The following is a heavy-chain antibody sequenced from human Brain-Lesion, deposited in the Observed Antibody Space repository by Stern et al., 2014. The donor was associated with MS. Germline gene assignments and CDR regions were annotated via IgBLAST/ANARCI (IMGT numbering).Heavy chain of an antibody. D-gene: IGHD5-18*01. V-gene: IGHV4-61*02. Sequence: VQLEESGPGLVKPSQTLSLTCSVSGGSISSGSYYWNWIRPPAGKGLEWIGRIYASGSTNDSPSLKSRVFISGDTSKNQFSLKLSSVTAADAAMYYCERETGGYTYGDTDFFDFWGQGTLVTVSS. CDR3: ERETGGYTYGDTDFFDF. CDR2: IYASGST. CDR1: GGSISSGSYY. J-gene: IGHJ4*02.